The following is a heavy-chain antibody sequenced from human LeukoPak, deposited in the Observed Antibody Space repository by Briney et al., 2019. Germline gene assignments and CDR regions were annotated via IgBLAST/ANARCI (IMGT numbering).Heavy chain of an antibody. CDR2: IYPGDSDT. CDR1: GYSFTNYW. CDR3: SRQDTVMALDY. Sequence: GESLKISCKGSGYSFTNYWIGWVRQMPGKGLEWMGIIYPGDSDTKYSPSFQGQVTISADKSIKTAYLQWSSLKASDTAMYYCSRQDTVMALDYWGQGTLVTVSS. V-gene: IGHV5-51*01. D-gene: IGHD4-11*01. J-gene: IGHJ4*02.